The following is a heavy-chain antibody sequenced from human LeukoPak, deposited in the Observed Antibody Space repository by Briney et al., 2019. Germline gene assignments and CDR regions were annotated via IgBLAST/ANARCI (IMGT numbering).Heavy chain of an antibody. CDR2: INPNSGGT. D-gene: IGHD2-2*01. CDR3: ARVQGYCSSTSCYPDTNFDY. V-gene: IGHV1-2*02. CDR1: GCTFTGYY. Sequence: ASVKVSCKACGCTFTGYYMHWVRQASGQGREWMGWINPNSGGTNYAQKIQGRVTMTRDTSISTAYMELSRLRSDDTAVYYCARVQGYCSSTSCYPDTNFDYWGQGTLVTVSS. J-gene: IGHJ4*02.